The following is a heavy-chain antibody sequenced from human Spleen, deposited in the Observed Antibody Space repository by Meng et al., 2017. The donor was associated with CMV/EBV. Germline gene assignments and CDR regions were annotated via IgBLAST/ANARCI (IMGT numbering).Heavy chain of an antibody. V-gene: IGHV4-39*01. CDR3: ARLGSSYSPEGWFDP. J-gene: IGHJ5*02. Sequence: GGSISSISSYLGWIRQPPGKGLDWIGSIYYSGSTFYNASLKSRITISVDTSKNQFSLKLSSVTAADTAVYYCARLGSSYSPEGWFDPWGQGTLVTVSS. CDR2: IYYSGST. D-gene: IGHD2-21*01. CDR1: GGSISSISSY.